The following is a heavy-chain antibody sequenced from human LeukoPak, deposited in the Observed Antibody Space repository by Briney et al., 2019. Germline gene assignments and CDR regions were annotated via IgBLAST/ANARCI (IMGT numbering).Heavy chain of an antibody. J-gene: IGHJ4*02. Sequence: ASVKVSCKASGYTFTGYYMHWVRQAPGQGLEWMGWISPNSGGTNYAQKFQGRVTMTRDTSISTAYMELSRLRSDDTAVHYCARRDPYYYFDYWGQGTLVTVSS. CDR2: ISPNSGGT. CDR1: GYTFTGYY. CDR3: ARRDPYYYFDY. V-gene: IGHV1-2*02. D-gene: IGHD1-26*01.